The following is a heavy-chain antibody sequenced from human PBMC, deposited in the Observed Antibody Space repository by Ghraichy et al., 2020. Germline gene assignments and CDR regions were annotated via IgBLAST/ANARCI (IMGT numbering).Heavy chain of an antibody. CDR3: ARDRATVRLSFVRFTKTDAFDI. Sequence: GGSLRLSCAASGFTFSSYSMNWVRQAPGKGLEWVSYISSSSSTIYYADSVKGRFTISRDNAKNSLYLQMNSLRDEDTAVYYCARDRATVRLSFVRFTKTDAFDIWGQGTMVTVSS. D-gene: IGHD4-17*01. CDR2: ISSSSSTI. J-gene: IGHJ3*02. V-gene: IGHV3-48*02. CDR1: GFTFSSYS.